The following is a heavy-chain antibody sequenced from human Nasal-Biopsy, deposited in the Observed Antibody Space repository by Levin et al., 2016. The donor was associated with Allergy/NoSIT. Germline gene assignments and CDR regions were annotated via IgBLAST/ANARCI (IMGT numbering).Heavy chain of an antibody. J-gene: IGHJ4*02. CDR2: VNPYSGAT. D-gene: IGHD2-2*02. V-gene: IGHV1-2*02. Sequence: ASVKVSCKASGYTFTGDYLHWVRQAPGQGLEWMGYVNPYSGATNYAQKFQGRLTLTRDTSISTAYMELNRLTSNDTAMYYCARSYCSSTSCYIGLDYWGQGTLLSVSS. CDR3: ARSYCSSTSCYIGLDY. CDR1: GYTFTGDY.